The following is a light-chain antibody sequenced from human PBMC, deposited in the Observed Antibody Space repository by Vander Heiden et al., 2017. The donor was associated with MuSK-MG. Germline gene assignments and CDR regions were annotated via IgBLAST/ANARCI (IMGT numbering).Light chain of an antibody. Sequence: DIQMTQSPSSLSASVGDRVTITCRASQSISSYLNWYQQKPGKAPKLLIYAASSLQSGVPSRFSGSGSGTDFTLTISSLQPEDFATYYCQQSYSTRCTFGPGTKVDIK. CDR1: QSISSY. J-gene: IGKJ3*01. CDR2: AAS. CDR3: QQSYSTRCT. V-gene: IGKV1-39*01.